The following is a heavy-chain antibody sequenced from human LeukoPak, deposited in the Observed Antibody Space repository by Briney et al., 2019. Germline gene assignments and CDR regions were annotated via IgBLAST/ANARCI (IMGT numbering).Heavy chain of an antibody. CDR3: AKDRWSVLSQGSYFDY. CDR1: GFTFSSNG. CDR2: IRYDGSNK. Sequence: GGSLRLSCAASGFTFSSNGMHWVRQAPGKGLEWVAFIRYDGSNKYYADSVKGRFTISRDNSKNTLYLQMNSLRAEGTAVYYCAKDRWSVLSQGSYFDYWGQGTLVTVSS. D-gene: IGHD4-23*01. V-gene: IGHV3-30*02. J-gene: IGHJ4*02.